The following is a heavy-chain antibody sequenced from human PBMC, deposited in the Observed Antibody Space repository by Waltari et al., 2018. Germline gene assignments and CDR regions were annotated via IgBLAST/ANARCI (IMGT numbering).Heavy chain of an antibody. D-gene: IGHD3-10*01. V-gene: IGHV1-69*13. CDR3: AREGIVTQGVSYFEY. J-gene: IGHJ4*02. CDR1: GGTFNTYV. CDR2: LTPIFGTP. Sequence: QVQLVQAGAEVKTPGSSVKVSCKASGGTFNTYVFSWVRQAPGQGLEWMVGLTPIFGTPTYSPKVQVSLTITADVSTTTAYMERASLRSEDTAVYYCAREGIVTQGVSYFEYWGQGTLVTVSS.